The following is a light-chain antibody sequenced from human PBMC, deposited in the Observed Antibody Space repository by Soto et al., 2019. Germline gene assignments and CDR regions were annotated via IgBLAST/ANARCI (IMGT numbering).Light chain of an antibody. CDR2: DDN. V-gene: IGLV1-47*02. Sequence: QSVLTQAPSASVTPGQRVTISCSGSSSNIGVNYVYWYQQVPGTAPKLLVFDDNQRPSGVPDRFSNSKSGTSAFLAISGLRSEDEADYYCAAWDNSLSGRVFGGGTKLTVL. CDR1: SSNIGVNY. CDR3: AAWDNSLSGRV. J-gene: IGLJ3*02.